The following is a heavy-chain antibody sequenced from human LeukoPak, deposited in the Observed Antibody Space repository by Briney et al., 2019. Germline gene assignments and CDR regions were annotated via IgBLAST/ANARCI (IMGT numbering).Heavy chain of an antibody. CDR2: IYTSGST. J-gene: IGHJ5*02. CDR3: ARDRGLGAHNWFDP. CDR1: GGSISSYY. V-gene: IGHV4-4*07. Sequence: SETLSLPCTVSGGSISSYYWSWIRQPAGKGLEWIGRIYTSGSTNYNPSLKSRVTMSVDTSKNQFSLKLSSVTAADTAVYYCARDRGLGAHNWFDPWGQGTLVTVSS. D-gene: IGHD1-26*01.